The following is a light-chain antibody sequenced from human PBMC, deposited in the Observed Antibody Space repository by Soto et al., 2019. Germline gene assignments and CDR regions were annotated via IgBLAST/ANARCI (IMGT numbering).Light chain of an antibody. CDR1: QSVSRN. CDR3: QQYNNWPAIT. V-gene: IGKV3D-15*01. Sequence: EIVMTQSPATLSVSPGERATLSCRASQSVSRNLAWYQQKPGQAPRLLIYGASTRATGIPARFSGSGSGTEFTLTISSLQSEDFAVYYCQQYNNWPAITFGQGTRLEI. J-gene: IGKJ5*01. CDR2: GAS.